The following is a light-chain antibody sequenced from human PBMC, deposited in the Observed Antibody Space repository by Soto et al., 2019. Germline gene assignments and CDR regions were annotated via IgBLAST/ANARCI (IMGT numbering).Light chain of an antibody. Sequence: QSALTQPPSVSGSPGQSVTISCTGTSSDVGSYDSVSWYQQPPGTVPKLMIYEVSNRPSGVPDRFSGYKSGNTASLTTSGLQAEDEADYYCSSYTTSRTYVFGTGTKVTVL. V-gene: IGLV2-18*03. CDR3: SSYTTSRTYV. CDR2: EVS. CDR1: SSDVGSYDS. J-gene: IGLJ1*01.